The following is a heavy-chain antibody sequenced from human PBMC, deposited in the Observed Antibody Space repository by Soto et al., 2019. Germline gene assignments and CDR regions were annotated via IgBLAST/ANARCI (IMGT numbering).Heavy chain of an antibody. D-gene: IGHD1-20*01. CDR3: ARHLDITGTTSYFDY. Sequence: QLQLQESGPGLVKPSETLSLTCTVSGGSISSSSYYWGWIRQPPGKGLEWIGSIYYSGSTYYNPSLKRRVTISVDTSKNQFSLKLSSVTAADTAVYYCARHLDITGTTSYFDYWGQGTLVTVSS. CDR2: IYYSGST. V-gene: IGHV4-39*01. J-gene: IGHJ4*02. CDR1: GGSISSSSYY.